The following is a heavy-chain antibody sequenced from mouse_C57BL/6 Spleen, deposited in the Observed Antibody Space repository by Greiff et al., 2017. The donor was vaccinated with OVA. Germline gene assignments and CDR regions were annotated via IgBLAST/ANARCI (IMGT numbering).Heavy chain of an antibody. CDR2: IYPGDGDT. D-gene: IGHD1-1*01. Sequence: QVQLQQSGPELVKPGASVKISCKASGYAFSSSWMNWVKQRPGKGLEWIGRIYPGDGDTNYNGKFTGKATLTADKSSSTAYMQLSSLTSEDSAVYFCARSQLAGFAYWGQGTLVTVSA. J-gene: IGHJ3*01. V-gene: IGHV1-82*01. CDR3: ARSQLAGFAY. CDR1: GYAFSSSW.